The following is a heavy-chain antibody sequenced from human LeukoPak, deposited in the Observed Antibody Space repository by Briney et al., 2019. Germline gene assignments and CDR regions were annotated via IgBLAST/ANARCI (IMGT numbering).Heavy chain of an antibody. V-gene: IGHV4-30-4*01. D-gene: IGHD3-16*01. CDR1: GGSISSGDYS. CDR3: ARDPGAMITFGGVSTN. CDR2: IYYSGST. J-gene: IGHJ4*02. Sequence: SETLSLTCTVSGGSISSGDYSWSWIRQPPGKGLEWIGYIYYSGSTYYNPSLKSRVTIPVDTSKNQFSLKLSSVTAADTAVYYCARDPGAMITFGGVSTNWGQGTLVTVSS.